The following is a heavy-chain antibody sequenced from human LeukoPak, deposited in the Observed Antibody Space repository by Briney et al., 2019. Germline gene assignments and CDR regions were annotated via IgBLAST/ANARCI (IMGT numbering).Heavy chain of an antibody. V-gene: IGHV4-59*12. D-gene: IGHD4-23*01. Sequence: PSETLSLTCTVSGGSFSSYYWSWIRQPPGKGLEWIGHIYYSGSTNYNPSLKSRVTISVDTSKNQFSLKLSSVTAADTAVYYCAMVTQEYYYYGMDVWGQGTTVTVSS. CDR2: IYYSGST. CDR3: AMVTQEYYYYGMDV. CDR1: GGSFSSYY. J-gene: IGHJ6*02.